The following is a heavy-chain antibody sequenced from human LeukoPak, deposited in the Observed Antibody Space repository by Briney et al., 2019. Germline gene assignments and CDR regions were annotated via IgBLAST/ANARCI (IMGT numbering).Heavy chain of an antibody. D-gene: IGHD6-13*01. CDR3: AKEHGGNSWYEDAFDI. J-gene: IGHJ3*02. Sequence: PGGSLRLSCAASGFTFSSYGMSWVRQAPGKGLEWVSDISGSGGSTYYADSVKGRFTISRDNSKNTLYLQMNSLRAEDTAVYYCAKEHGGNSWYEDAFDIWGQGTMVTVSS. CDR2: ISGSGGST. V-gene: IGHV3-23*01. CDR1: GFTFSSYG.